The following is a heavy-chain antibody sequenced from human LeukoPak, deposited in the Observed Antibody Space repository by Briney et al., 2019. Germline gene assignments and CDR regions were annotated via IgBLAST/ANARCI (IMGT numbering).Heavy chain of an antibody. CDR3: ARDISGY. D-gene: IGHD3-22*01. V-gene: IGHV3-30*01. Sequence: PGRSLRLSCAASGFTFSSYAMHWVRQAPGKGLEWVAVISYDGSNKYYADSVKGRFTISRDNSKNTLYLQMNSLRAEDTAVYYCARDISGYWGQGTLVTVSS. CDR1: GFTFSSYA. J-gene: IGHJ4*02. CDR2: ISYDGSNK.